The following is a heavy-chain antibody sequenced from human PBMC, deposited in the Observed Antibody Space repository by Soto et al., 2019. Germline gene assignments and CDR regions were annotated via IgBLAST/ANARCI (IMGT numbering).Heavy chain of an antibody. D-gene: IGHD1-1*01. CDR1: GFTFSTYW. CDR3: VRDGYPAWVYGVDV. CDR2: MNSDGSTT. J-gene: IGHJ6*02. Sequence: WGSLRLSCSASGFTFSTYWMHWFRQAPGKGLVWVSRMNSDGSTTNYADSVKGRFSISRDNARNTLYLHMNSLRAEDTAVYYCVRDGYPAWVYGVDVWGQGTTVTVSS. V-gene: IGHV3-74*01.